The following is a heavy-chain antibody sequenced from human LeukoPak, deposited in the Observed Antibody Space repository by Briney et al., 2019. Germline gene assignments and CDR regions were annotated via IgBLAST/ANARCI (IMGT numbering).Heavy chain of an antibody. CDR2: INHSGST. CDR3: AGLKDIVATISFDY. J-gene: IGHJ4*02. Sequence: SETLSLTCTVSGGSISSYYWSWIRQPPGKGLEWIGEINHSGSTNYNPSLKSRVTISVDTSKNQFSLKLSSVTAADTAVYYCAGLKDIVATISFDYWGQGTLVTVSS. CDR1: GGSISSYY. V-gene: IGHV4-34*01. D-gene: IGHD5-12*01.